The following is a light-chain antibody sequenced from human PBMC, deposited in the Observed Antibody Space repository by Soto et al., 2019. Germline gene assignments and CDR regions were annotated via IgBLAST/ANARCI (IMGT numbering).Light chain of an antibody. CDR1: QSVSSN. J-gene: IGKJ5*01. Sequence: ENVLTQSPGTLSLSPGERASLSCRASQSVSSNNLAWYQQKPGQAPRLLMYGVSTRATGMPARFSGSGSGTEFTLTISSLQSEDFAVYYCQQYHNWPITFGQGTRLEIK. CDR3: QQYHNWPIT. V-gene: IGKV3D-15*01. CDR2: GVS.